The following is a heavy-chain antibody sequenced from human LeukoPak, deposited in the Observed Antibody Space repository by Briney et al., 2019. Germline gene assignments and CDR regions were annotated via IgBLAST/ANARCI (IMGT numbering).Heavy chain of an antibody. J-gene: IGHJ3*02. CDR2: INHSGST. CDR3: ARQIGQWLWSFDI. D-gene: IGHD6-19*01. CDR1: GGSFSGYY. Sequence: SETLSLTCAVYGGSFSGYYWSWIRQPPGKGLEWIGEINHSGSTNYNPSLQSRLTMFVDISKKQFSLKLTSVTAADTSTYYCARQIGQWLWSFDIWGLGTVVSVSS. V-gene: IGHV4-34*01.